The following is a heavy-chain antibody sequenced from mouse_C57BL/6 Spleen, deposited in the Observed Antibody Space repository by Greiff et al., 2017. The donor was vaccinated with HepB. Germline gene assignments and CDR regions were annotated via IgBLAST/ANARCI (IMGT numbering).Heavy chain of an antibody. J-gene: IGHJ2*01. CDR1: GYTFTDYY. D-gene: IGHD2-4*01. V-gene: IGHV1-76*01. Sequence: VQLQQSGAELVRPGASVKLSCKASGYTFTDYYINWVKQRPGQGLEWIARIYPGSGNTYYNEKFKGKATLTAEKSSSTAYMQLSSLTSEDSAVYFCAREGGYYDYVLDYWGQGTTLTVSS. CDR3: AREGGYYDYVLDY. CDR2: IYPGSGNT.